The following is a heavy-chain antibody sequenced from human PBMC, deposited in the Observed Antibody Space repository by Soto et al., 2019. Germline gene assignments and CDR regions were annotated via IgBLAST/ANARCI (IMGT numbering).Heavy chain of an antibody. J-gene: IGHJ4*02. V-gene: IGHV3-23*01. Sequence: GGSLRLSCAASGFTFSNYAMSWVRQAPGKGLEWVSGISGSGASTYYADSVEGRFTISRDNSKNTLYLQMNSLRAEDTAVYFCTKEIGFYCGSGSYFHYWGRGTLVTVSS. D-gene: IGHD3-10*01. CDR1: GFTFSNYA. CDR2: ISGSGAST. CDR3: TKEIGFYCGSGSYFHY.